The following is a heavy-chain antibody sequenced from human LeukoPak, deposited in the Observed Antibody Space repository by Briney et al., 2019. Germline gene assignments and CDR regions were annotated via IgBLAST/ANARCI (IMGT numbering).Heavy chain of an antibody. D-gene: IGHD2-15*01. CDR1: GYSFTNYW. CDR2: INPRDSDT. Sequence: GESLKISCKGSGYSFTNYWIGWVRQMPGKGLEWMGIINPRDSDTRYSPSFQGQVTISADKSISTAYLQWSSLKASDTGMYYCARWGAYCSGGNCYPLYYFDYWGQGTLVTVSS. CDR3: ARWGAYCSGGNCYPLYYFDY. V-gene: IGHV5-51*01. J-gene: IGHJ4*02.